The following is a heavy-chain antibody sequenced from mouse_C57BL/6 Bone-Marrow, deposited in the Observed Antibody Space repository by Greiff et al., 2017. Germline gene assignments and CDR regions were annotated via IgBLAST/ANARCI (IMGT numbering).Heavy chain of an antibody. V-gene: IGHV1-82*01. D-gene: IGHD1-1*01. J-gene: IGHJ2*01. CDR2: IYPGDGDT. CDR3: AVITTVGLYFDY. Sequence: QVQLQQSGPELVKPGASVKISCKASGYAFSSSWMNWVKQRPGKGLEWIGRIYPGDGDTNYNGKFKGKATLTADKSSSTAYMQLSSLTSEDSAVYFCAVITTVGLYFDYWGQGTTLTVSS. CDR1: GYAFSSSW.